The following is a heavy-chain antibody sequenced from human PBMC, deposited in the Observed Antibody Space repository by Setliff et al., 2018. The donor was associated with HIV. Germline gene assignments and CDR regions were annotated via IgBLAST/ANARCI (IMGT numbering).Heavy chain of an antibody. CDR1: GASISNGSYY. J-gene: IGHJ4*02. Sequence: PSETLSLTCTVSGASISNGSYYWSWIRQPAGKGLEWIGRMYTSGSTNYNPSLKSRTTIYVDASRNQFSLKLSSVTAADTAVYYCAREPDSIPYDYWGQGTLVTVSS. CDR2: MYTSGST. V-gene: IGHV4-61*02. CDR3: AREPDSIPYDY. D-gene: IGHD4-4*01.